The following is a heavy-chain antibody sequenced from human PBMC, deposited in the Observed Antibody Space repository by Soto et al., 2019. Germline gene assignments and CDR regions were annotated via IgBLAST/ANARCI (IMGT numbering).Heavy chain of an antibody. CDR3: TRDRLTLTTSRIFDF. CDR1: GYTFTNYG. V-gene: IGHV1-18*01. Sequence: QVQLVQSGAEVKKPGASVKVSCKASGYTFTNYGIAWARQAPGQGLEWMGWISPYSGKTDYRQNLQGRVTMTADTSTTTAYMELRSLRSDDTAVYYCTRDRLTLTTSRIFDFWGQGTLVTVSS. J-gene: IGHJ4*02. CDR2: ISPYSGKT. D-gene: IGHD3-9*01.